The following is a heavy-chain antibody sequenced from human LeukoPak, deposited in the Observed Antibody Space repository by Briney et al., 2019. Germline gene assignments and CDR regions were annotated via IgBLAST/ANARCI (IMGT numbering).Heavy chain of an antibody. Sequence: ASVKVSCKATGYTFINHAITWVRQAPGQGLEWMGWISAYNGDTNYSQKLQSRVSMTTDTSTSTAYMELRSLTSDDTAVYYCVRGVVGSTVWFDPWGQGTLVTVSS. CDR2: ISAYNGDT. J-gene: IGHJ5*02. CDR3: VRGVVGSTVWFDP. V-gene: IGHV1-18*01. D-gene: IGHD1-26*01. CDR1: GYTFINHA.